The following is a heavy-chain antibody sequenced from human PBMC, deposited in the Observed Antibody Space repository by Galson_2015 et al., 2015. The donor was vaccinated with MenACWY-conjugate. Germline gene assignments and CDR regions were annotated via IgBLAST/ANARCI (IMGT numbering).Heavy chain of an antibody. D-gene: IGHD5-12*01. CDR3: TRGNAGYGRFDP. Sequence: SLRLSCAASGFTFNQYWMHWVRQAPGKGLVWVSRISPDGSVTNYADSVKGRFTLSRDNAKNTLYLQMNSLRADDTAVYYCTRGNAGYGRFDPWGQGTLVTVSS. J-gene: IGHJ5*02. V-gene: IGHV3-74*01. CDR1: GFTFNQYW. CDR2: ISPDGSVT.